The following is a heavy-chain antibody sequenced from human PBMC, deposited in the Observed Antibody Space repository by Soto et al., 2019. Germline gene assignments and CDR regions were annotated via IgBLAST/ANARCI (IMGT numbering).Heavy chain of an antibody. Sequence: QVQLVQSGAEVKKPGASVKVSCKASGYTFTSYAMHWVRQAPGQRLEWMGWINAGNGNTKYSQKFQGRVTITRDTSARTAYMELSSLRSEDTAVYYCAREQAYDFWSGYYTEPYYYYMDVWGKGTTVTVSS. CDR1: GYTFTSYA. V-gene: IGHV1-3*01. J-gene: IGHJ6*03. D-gene: IGHD3-3*01. CDR2: INAGNGNT. CDR3: AREQAYDFWSGYYTEPYYYYMDV.